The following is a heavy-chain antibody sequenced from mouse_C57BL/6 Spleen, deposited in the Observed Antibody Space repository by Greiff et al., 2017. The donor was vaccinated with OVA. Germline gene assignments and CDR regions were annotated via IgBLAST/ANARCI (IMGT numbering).Heavy chain of an antibody. Sequence: VQLKQSGPELVKPGASVKMSCKASGYTFTDYNMHWVKQSHGKSLEWIGYINPNNGGTSYNQKFKGKATLTVNKSSSTAYMELRSLTSEDSAVYYCARSGYDYDGTYDYWGQGTTLTVSS. CDR3: ARSGYDYDGTYDY. CDR1: GYTFTDYN. D-gene: IGHD2-4*01. V-gene: IGHV1-22*01. J-gene: IGHJ2*01. CDR2: INPNNGGT.